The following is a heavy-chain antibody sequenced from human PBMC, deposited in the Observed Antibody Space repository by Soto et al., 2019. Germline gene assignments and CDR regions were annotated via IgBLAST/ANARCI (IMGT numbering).Heavy chain of an antibody. Sequence: EVQLVESGGGLIQPGGSLRLSCAASGFTFSNYSMNWVRQAPEKGLEWVSCISYSSNTIYYADSVKGRFTISRDNAKNSLYLQMNSLRAEDTGVYYCAREGEFSSGWFPDYWGQGTLVTVSS. CDR1: GFTFSNYS. D-gene: IGHD6-19*01. J-gene: IGHJ4*02. CDR2: ISYSSNTI. CDR3: AREGEFSSGWFPDY. V-gene: IGHV3-48*01.